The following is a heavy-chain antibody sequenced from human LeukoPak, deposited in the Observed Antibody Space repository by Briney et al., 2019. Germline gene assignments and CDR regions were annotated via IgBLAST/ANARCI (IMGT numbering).Heavy chain of an antibody. CDR2: ISYDGSNK. CDR3: ARDWYCVGVPDS. Sequence: GRYLRLSCTASEFTFSNYAMHWVRQAPGKGLEWVVVISYDGSNKYYADAVKGRFTISRDNSKNTLYLQMNSLRAEDTAVYFCARDWYCVGVPDSWGQGPLVTVSS. D-gene: IGHD2-8*02. J-gene: IGHJ4*02. V-gene: IGHV3-30-3*01. CDR1: EFTFSNYA.